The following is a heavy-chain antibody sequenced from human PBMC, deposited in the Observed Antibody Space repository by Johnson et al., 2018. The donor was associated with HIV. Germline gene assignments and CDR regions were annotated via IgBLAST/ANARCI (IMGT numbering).Heavy chain of an antibody. CDR1: GFTFDDYA. D-gene: IGHD2-21*01. CDR2: ISWNSGSI. V-gene: IGHV3-9*01. J-gene: IGHJ3*02. Sequence: VESGGGLVQPGRSLRLSCAASGFTFDDYAMHWVRQAPGKGLEWVSGISWNSGSIGYADSVKGRFTISRDNAKNSLYLQMNSLRAEDTALYYCAIDCGGDCYSGSGAFDIWGQGTMVTVSS. CDR3: AIDCGGDCYSGSGAFDI.